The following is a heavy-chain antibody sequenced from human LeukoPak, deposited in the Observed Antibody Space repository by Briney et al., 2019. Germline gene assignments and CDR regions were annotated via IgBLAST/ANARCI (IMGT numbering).Heavy chain of an antibody. CDR3: ARWASISREPGGFFDH. D-gene: IGHD1-14*01. CDR1: GDSVTNDSF. Sequence: SETLSLTCTVSGDSVTNDSFWGWVRQPPGKELEWIGSFCLGRDTYYRPSLKSRVTTSVDTSKNQFSLNLNSVTAADTAVYYCARWASISREPGGFFDHWGQGTLVTVSS. V-gene: IGHV4-38-2*02. J-gene: IGHJ4*02. CDR2: FCLGRDT.